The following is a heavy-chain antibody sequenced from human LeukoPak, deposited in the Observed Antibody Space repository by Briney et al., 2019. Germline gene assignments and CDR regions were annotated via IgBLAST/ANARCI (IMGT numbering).Heavy chain of an antibody. V-gene: IGHV3-7*01. Sequence: GGSLSLSCAGSAFTFSSYWMSWVRQAPGKGPEWVANIKDDGSEKYYLDSVKGRFTISRDNAKNSLYLQMNSLRAEDTAVYYCVRGSLASGVVVYYYYYLDVWGKGTTVTVSS. D-gene: IGHD3-3*01. CDR1: AFTFSSYW. CDR2: IKDDGSEK. J-gene: IGHJ6*03. CDR3: VRGSLASGVVVYYYYYLDV.